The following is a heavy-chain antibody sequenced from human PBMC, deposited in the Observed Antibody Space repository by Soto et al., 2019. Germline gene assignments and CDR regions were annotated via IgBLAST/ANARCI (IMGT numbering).Heavy chain of an antibody. V-gene: IGHV3-72*01. CDR2: TRNKANSYTT. CDR1: GFTFSDHY. Sequence: GGSLRLSCAASGFTFSDHYMDWVRQAPGKGLEWVGRTRNKANSYTTEYAASVKGRFTISRDDSKNSLYLQMNSLKTEDTAVYYCASTYSSSWYYFDYRGQGTLVTVSS. CDR3: ASTYSSSWYYFDY. J-gene: IGHJ4*02. D-gene: IGHD6-13*01.